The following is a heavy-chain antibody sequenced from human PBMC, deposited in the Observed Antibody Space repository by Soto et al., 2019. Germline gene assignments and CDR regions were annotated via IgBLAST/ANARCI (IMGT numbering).Heavy chain of an antibody. D-gene: IGHD3-10*01. CDR2: IYYSGST. V-gene: IGHV4-30-4*01. Sequence: SETLSLTCTVSGGSISSGDYYWSWIRQPPGKGLEWIGYIYYSGSTYYNPSLKSRVTISVDTSKNQFSLKLSSVTAADTAVYYCARTPYYYGSGSYYPDYYYGMDVWGQGTTVTVSS. CDR1: GGSISSGDYY. CDR3: ARTPYYYGSGSYYPDYYYGMDV. J-gene: IGHJ6*02.